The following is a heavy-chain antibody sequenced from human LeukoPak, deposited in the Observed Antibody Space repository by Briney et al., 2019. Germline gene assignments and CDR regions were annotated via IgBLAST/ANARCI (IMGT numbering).Heavy chain of an antibody. CDR2: ISYDGSNK. CDR1: GFTFSSYG. D-gene: IGHD3-10*01. V-gene: IGHV3-30*18. Sequence: GRSLRLSCAASGFTFSSYGMHWVRQAPGKGLEWVAVISYDGSNKYYADSVKGRFTISRDNYKNTRYLQMNSLRAEDTAVYYCAKDSYYYGSGSYDVWGQGALVTVSS. CDR3: AKDSYYYGSGSYDV. J-gene: IGHJ4*02.